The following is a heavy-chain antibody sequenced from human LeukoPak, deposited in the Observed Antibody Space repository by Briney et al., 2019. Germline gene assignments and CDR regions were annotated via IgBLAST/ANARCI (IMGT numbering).Heavy chain of an antibody. CDR3: AKHSYRVDSFTDY. CDR1: GFTVSSNH. J-gene: IGHJ4*02. V-gene: IGHV3-53*01. D-gene: IGHD5-12*01. Sequence: GGSLRLSCAASGFTVSSNHMSWVRQAPGKGLEWVSVIYRGGTTKYADSVKGRFTISRDNSKNTLYLQMNSLRAEDTAVYYCAKHSYRVDSFTDYWGQGTLVTVSS. CDR2: IYRGGTT.